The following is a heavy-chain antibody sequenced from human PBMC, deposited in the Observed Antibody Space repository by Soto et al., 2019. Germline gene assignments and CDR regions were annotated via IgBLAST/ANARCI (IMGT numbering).Heavy chain of an antibody. V-gene: IGHV1-18*04. D-gene: IGHD2-15*01. J-gene: IGHJ5*02. CDR2: ISAYNGNT. CDR1: GYTFTSYG. Sequence: ASVKVSCKASGYTFTSYGISWVRQAPGQGLEGMGWISAYNGNTNYAQKLQGRVTMTTDTSTSTAYMELRSLRSDDTAVYYCARDCSGGSCYKGVYRFDPWGQGTLVTVSS. CDR3: ARDCSGGSCYKGVYRFDP.